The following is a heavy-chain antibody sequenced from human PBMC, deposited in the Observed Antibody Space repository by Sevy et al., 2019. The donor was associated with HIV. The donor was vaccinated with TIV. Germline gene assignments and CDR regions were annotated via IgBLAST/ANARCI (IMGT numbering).Heavy chain of an antibody. Sequence: GGSLRLSCAASGFTFSSYAMRWVRQAPGKGLEWVSAISGSGGSTYYADPVKGRFTISRDNSKNTLYLQMNSLRAEDTAVYYCAKDLDGRQWLPQHWGQGTLLTVSS. V-gene: IGHV3-23*01. CDR2: ISGSGGST. CDR3: AKDLDGRQWLPQH. D-gene: IGHD6-19*01. CDR1: GFTFSSYA. J-gene: IGHJ1*01.